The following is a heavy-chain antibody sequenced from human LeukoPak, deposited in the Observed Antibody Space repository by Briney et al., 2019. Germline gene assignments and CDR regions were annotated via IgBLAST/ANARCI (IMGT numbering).Heavy chain of an antibody. CDR2: INHSGST. CDR3: ASIMVRGVIIGY. J-gene: IGHJ4*02. D-gene: IGHD3-10*01. Sequence: PSEALSLTCAVYGGSFSGYYWSWIRQPPGKGLEWIGEINHSGSTYYNPSLKSRVTISVDTSKNQFSLKLSSVTAADTAVYYCASIMVRGVIIGYWGQGTLVTVSS. V-gene: IGHV4-34*01. CDR1: GGSFSGYY.